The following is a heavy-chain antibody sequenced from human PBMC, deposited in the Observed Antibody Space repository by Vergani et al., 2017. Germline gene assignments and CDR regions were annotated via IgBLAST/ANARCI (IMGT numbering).Heavy chain of an antibody. Sequence: EVQLVESGGGLVKPGGSLRLYCAASGFTFSSYSMNWVRQAPGKGLEWVSSISSSSSYIYYADSVKGRFTISRDNAKNSLYLQMNSLRAEDTAVYYCARRATITMVRSLDYWGQGTLVTVSS. J-gene: IGHJ4*02. D-gene: IGHD3-10*01. CDR2: ISSSSSYI. V-gene: IGHV3-21*01. CDR1: GFTFSSYS. CDR3: ARRATITMVRSLDY.